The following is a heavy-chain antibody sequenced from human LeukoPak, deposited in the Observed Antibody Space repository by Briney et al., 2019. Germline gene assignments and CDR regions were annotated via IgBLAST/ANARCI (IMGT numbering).Heavy chain of an antibody. CDR3: ARDVDFGVVITFDY. V-gene: IGHV3-7*01. CDR1: GFTFSSYW. J-gene: IGHJ4*02. Sequence: PGGSLRLSCAASGFTFSSYWMSWVRQAPGKGLERVANIKQDGSEKYYVDSVKGRFTISRDNAKNSLYLQMNSLRAEDTAVYYCARDVDFGVVITFDYWGQGTLVTVSS. D-gene: IGHD3-3*01. CDR2: IKQDGSEK.